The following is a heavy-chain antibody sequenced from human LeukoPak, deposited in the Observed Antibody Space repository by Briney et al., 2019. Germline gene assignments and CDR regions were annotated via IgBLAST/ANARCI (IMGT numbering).Heavy chain of an antibody. CDR2: IYTSGST. V-gene: IGHV4-4*07. Sequence: SETLSLTCTVSGGSISSYYWSWIRQPAGKGLEWIGRIYTSGSTNYNPSLKSRVTMSVDTSKNQFSLKLSSVTAADTAVYYCARGGHVITGGWYFDYWGQGTLVTVSS. CDR1: GGSISSYY. J-gene: IGHJ4*02. D-gene: IGHD3-22*01. CDR3: ARGGHVITGGWYFDY.